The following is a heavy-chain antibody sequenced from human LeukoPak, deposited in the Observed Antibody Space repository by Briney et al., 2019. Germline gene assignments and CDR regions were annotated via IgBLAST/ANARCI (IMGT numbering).Heavy chain of an antibody. CDR1: GGSLSSYY. D-gene: IGHD5-24*01. J-gene: IGHJ4*02. Sequence: PSETLSLTCTVSGGSLSSYYWSWIRQPPGKGLEWIGYISYTGSANYNPSLKSRVSISVDTTKSHFSLRLSSVTAADTAVYYCARGRWLQYYFYYWGQGTLVTVSS. CDR2: ISYTGSA. CDR3: ARGRWLQYYFYY. V-gene: IGHV4-59*01.